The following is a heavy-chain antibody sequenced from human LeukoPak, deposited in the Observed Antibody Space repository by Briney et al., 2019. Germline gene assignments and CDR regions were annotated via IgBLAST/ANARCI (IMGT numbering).Heavy chain of an antibody. J-gene: IGHJ4*02. CDR2: SYYSGTA. CDR3: ARVRMATTKPNFEF. V-gene: IGHV4-31*03. Sequence: SETLSLTCSVSGDPISSGDYSWSWIRQHPGKGLEWIGYSYYSGTAYYNPSLRSRVIISVATSKNQVSLSVSCGTAADTAVYYCARVRMATTKPNFEFWGQGTLVTVSS. D-gene: IGHD5-24*01. CDR1: GDPISSGDYS.